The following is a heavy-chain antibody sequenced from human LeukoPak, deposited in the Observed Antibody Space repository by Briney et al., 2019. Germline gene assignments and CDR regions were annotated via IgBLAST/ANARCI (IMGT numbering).Heavy chain of an antibody. CDR1: GFTVSSNY. D-gene: IGHD4-17*01. V-gene: IGHV3-21*01. CDR2: ISSSSSYI. Sequence: GGSLRLSCAASGFTVSSNYMSWVRQAPGKGLEWVSSISSSSSYIYYADSVKGRFTISRDNAKNSLYLQMNSLRAEDTAVYYCATRDDYGDYPLPYWGQGTLVTVSS. J-gene: IGHJ4*02. CDR3: ATRDDYGDYPLPY.